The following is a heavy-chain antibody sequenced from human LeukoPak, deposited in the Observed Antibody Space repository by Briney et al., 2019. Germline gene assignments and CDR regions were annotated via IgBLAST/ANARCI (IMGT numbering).Heavy chain of an antibody. CDR2: ISGSGGST. CDR3: ARYFDWSSDFDY. Sequence: GGSLRLSCAASGFTFSSYAMSWVRQAPGKGLEWVSAISGSGGSTYYADSVKGRFTISRDNSKNTLYLQMNSLRAEDTAVYYCARYFDWSSDFDYWGQGTLVTVSS. V-gene: IGHV3-23*01. CDR1: GFTFSSYA. D-gene: IGHD3-9*01. J-gene: IGHJ4*02.